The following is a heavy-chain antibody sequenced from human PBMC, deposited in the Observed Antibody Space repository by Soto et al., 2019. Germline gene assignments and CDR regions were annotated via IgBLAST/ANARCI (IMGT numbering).Heavy chain of an antibody. CDR2: ISAYNGNT. J-gene: IGHJ5*02. Sequence: ASVKVSCKASGYTFTSYGISWVRQAPGQGLECMGWISAYNGNTNYAQKLQGRVTMTTDTSTSTAYMELRSLRSDDTAVYYCARVPLLPSWFDPWGQGTLVTVSS. CDR1: GYTFTSYG. D-gene: IGHD2-15*01. CDR3: ARVPLLPSWFDP. V-gene: IGHV1-18*01.